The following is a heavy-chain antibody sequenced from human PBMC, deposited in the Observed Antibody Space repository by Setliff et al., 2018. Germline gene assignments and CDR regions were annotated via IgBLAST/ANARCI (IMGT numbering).Heavy chain of an antibody. CDR3: ARRVRIAVLHLYYFEY. D-gene: IGHD6-19*01. CDR1: GYTFRSYA. V-gene: IGHV1-3*04. Sequence: GASVKVSCKASGYTFRSYAMQGGRKARGQRPEWMGWINTGNANTKYSHTFQGRVTITRDASASTAYMELSSLRSEDTAVYYCARRVRIAVLHLYYFEYWGQGTLVTVSS. J-gene: IGHJ4*02. CDR2: INTGNANT.